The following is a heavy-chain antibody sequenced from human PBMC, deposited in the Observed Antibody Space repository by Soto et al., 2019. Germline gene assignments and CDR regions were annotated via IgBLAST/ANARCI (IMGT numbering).Heavy chain of an antibody. J-gene: IGHJ4*02. Sequence: QVQLQESGPGLVKPSETLSLTCTVSGGSISSYYWSWIRQPAGKGLEWIGRIYTSGSTNYNHSLKSRVTMSVDTSKNQFSLKLSSVTAADTAVYYCVSTPAYSGYDTPYYFDYWGQGTRVTVSS. V-gene: IGHV4-4*07. D-gene: IGHD5-12*01. CDR3: VSTPAYSGYDTPYYFDY. CDR2: IYTSGST. CDR1: GGSISSYY.